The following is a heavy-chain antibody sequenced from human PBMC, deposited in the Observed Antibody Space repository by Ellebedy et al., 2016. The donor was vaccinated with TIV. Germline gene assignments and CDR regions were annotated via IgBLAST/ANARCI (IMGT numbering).Heavy chain of an antibody. CDR3: ARDVAPVGQVTFDC. CDR1: GVTFCSYW. CDR2: INQDGSRI. J-gene: IGHJ4*02. V-gene: IGHV3-7*03. D-gene: IGHD2-21*02. Sequence: PGGSLRLSCAASGVTFCSYWMSWVRQVPGEGLEWVANINQDGSRIYYVDSVKGRFTISRANAKNSLYLQMNSLRAEDTAMYYCARDVAPVGQVTFDCWGQGTLVTVSS.